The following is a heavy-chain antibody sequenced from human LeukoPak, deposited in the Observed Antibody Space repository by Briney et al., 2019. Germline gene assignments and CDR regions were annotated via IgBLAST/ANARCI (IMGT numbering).Heavy chain of an antibody. V-gene: IGHV3-9*01. CDR2: IGWNSGSI. J-gene: IGHJ4*02. Sequence: PGRSLRLSCAASGFTFDDYAMHWVRQAPGKGLEWVSGIGWNSGSIGYADSVKGRFTISRDNAKNSLYLQMNSLRAEDTALYYCARGPNSGWNWGQGTLVTVSS. D-gene: IGHD6-19*01. CDR3: ARGPNSGWN. CDR1: GFTFDDYA.